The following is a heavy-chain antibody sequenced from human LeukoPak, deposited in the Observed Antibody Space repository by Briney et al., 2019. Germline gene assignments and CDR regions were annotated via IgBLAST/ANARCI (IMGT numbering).Heavy chain of an antibody. CDR1: GFTFSSYA. V-gene: IGHV3-23*01. CDR2: ISGSGGST. J-gene: IGHJ4*02. D-gene: IGHD1-14*01. Sequence: GGSLRLSCAASGFTFSSYAMSWVRQAPGKVLEWVSAISGSGGSTYYADSVKGRSTISRDNAKNSLYLQMNSLRAEDTAVYSCARTAHPVRNYFDYWGQGTLVTVSS. CDR3: ARTAHPVRNYFDY.